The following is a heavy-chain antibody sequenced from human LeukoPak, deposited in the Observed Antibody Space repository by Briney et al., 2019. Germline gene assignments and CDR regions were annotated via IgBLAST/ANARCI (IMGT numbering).Heavy chain of an antibody. J-gene: IGHJ4*02. CDR3: ARGEGRCCSGGSCYSEAGGDY. Sequence: GGSLRLSCAASGFTFSSYSMNWVRQAPGKGLEWVSSISSSSSYIYYADSVKGRFTISRDNAKNSLYLQMNSLRAEDTAVYYCARGEGRCCSGGSCYSEAGGDYWGQGTLVTVSS. CDR1: GFTFSSYS. D-gene: IGHD2-15*01. CDR2: ISSSSSYI. V-gene: IGHV3-21*01.